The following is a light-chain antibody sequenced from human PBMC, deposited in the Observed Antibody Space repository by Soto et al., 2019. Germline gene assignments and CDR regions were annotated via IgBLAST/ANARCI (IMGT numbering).Light chain of an antibody. CDR2: RND. V-gene: IGLV1-47*01. CDR3: AAWDDSLSGRV. CDR1: TSNLGGNY. Sequence: QSVLTQSPSVSGTPGQRVTLSCSGSTSNLGGNYVYWYQQIPGTAPKLLIYRNDQRPSGVPDRFSGSKSGTSASLAISGLRSEDEADYYCAAWDDSLSGRVFGGGTKLTVL. J-gene: IGLJ3*02.